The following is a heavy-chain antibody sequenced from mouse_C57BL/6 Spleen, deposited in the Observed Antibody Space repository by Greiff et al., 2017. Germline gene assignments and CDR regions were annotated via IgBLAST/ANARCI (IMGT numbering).Heavy chain of an antibody. CDR3: TTYVYDERVYFDY. J-gene: IGHJ2*01. CDR2: IDPETGGA. V-gene: IGHV1-15*01. CDR1: GYTFTDYE. D-gene: IGHD2-2*01. Sequence: QVQLKESGAELVRPGASVTMSCKASGYTFTDYEMHWVKQTPVHGLEWIGAIDPETGGAAYNQKFKGKAILTADKSSSTAYMELRSLTSEDSAVYYRTTYVYDERVYFDYWGQGTTLTVSS.